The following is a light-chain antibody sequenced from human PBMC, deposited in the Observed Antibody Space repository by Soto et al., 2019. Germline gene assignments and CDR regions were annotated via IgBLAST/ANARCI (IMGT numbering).Light chain of an antibody. CDR1: QGIGDT. Sequence: EIVLTQSPATLSLSPGERATLSCRASQGIGDTLAWYQHKPGQAPRLLIYGASKRATGTPDRFIGSGSGTDFTLTISRLEPEDFAVYYCQYDDKLAKEITFGKWPRLEIK. J-gene: IGKJ5*01. CDR2: GAS. V-gene: IGKV3D-11*03. CDR3: QYDDKLAKEIT.